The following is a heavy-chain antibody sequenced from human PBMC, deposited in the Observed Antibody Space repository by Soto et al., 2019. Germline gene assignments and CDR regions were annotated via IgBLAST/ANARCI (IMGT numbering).Heavy chain of an antibody. CDR1: GGSVSTGVHY. J-gene: IGHJ2*01. V-gene: IGHV4-61*08. D-gene: IGHD6-13*01. CDR2: IYYSGRT. CDR3: ARGYYTSWYWFDR. Sequence: QVQLQESVPGLVKPSETLSLTCTVSVSGGSVSTGVHYWSWIRQPPEKGLEWIGYIYYSGRTNYNPSLNSRVTISVDTSKIQFSLKLTSVTAADTAVYYCARGYYTSWYWFDRWGRGTLVTVSS.